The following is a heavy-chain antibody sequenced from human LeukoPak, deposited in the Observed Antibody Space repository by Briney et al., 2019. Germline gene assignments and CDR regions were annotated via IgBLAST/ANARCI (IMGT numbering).Heavy chain of an antibody. D-gene: IGHD2-2*01. J-gene: IGHJ5*02. CDR3: AKDRPIVVVPAAMGWFDP. CDR1: GFTFSSYG. V-gene: IGHV3-23*01. Sequence: PGGSLRLSCAASGFTFSSYGMTWVRQAPGKGLEWVSAISGSGGSTYYADSVKGRFTISRDNSKNTLYLQMNSLRAEDTAVYYCAKDRPIVVVPAAMGWFDPWGQGTLVTVSS. CDR2: ISGSGGST.